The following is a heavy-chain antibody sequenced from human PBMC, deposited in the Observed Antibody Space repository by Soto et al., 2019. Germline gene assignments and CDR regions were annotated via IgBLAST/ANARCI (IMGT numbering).Heavy chain of an antibody. D-gene: IGHD3-10*01. J-gene: IGHJ3*02. CDR1: GFTFSSYS. CDR3: AFAGSGSYSNVADAFDI. V-gene: IGHV3-21*01. Sequence: EVQLVESGGGLVKPGGSLRLSCAASGFTFSSYSMNWVRQAPGKGLEWVSSISSSGTYIYYADSVKGRFTISRDNAKNSLYLQMNSLRAEDTAVYYSAFAGSGSYSNVADAFDIWGQGTMVTVSS. CDR2: ISSSGTYI.